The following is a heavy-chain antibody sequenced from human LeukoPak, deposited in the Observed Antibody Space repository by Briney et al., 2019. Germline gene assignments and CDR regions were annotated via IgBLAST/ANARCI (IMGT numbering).Heavy chain of an antibody. CDR3: ARAYPIVGALDY. J-gene: IGHJ4*02. D-gene: IGHD1-26*01. Sequence: ASVKVSCKASGYTFTGYYMHWVRQAPGQGLEWMGWINPNSGGTNYAQKFQGRVTMTRDTSISTAYMELSRLRSDDTAVYYCARAYPIVGALDYWGQGTLVTVTS. V-gene: IGHV1-2*02. CDR1: GYTFTGYY. CDR2: INPNSGGT.